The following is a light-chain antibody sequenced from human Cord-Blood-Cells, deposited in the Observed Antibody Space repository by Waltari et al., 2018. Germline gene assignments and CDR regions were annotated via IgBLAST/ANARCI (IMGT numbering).Light chain of an antibody. V-gene: IGLV3-25*03. CDR1: ALPKQY. CDR3: QSADSSGTAV. Sequence: SYELTQPPSVSVSPGQTARITCSGDALPKQYASWYQQKPGQAPVLVIYKDSERPSGIPERFSGSSSGTTVTLTISGVQAEDEADYYCQSADSSGTAVFGGGTQLTVL. CDR2: KDS. J-gene: IGLJ7*01.